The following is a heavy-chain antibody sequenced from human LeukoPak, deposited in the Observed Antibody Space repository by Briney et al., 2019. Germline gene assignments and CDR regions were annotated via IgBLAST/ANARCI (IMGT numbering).Heavy chain of an antibody. Sequence: GGSLRLSCTASGFTFRDYAMSWVRQAPGKGLGGVGFIRSKAYGGTTEYVASVKGRFTISRDDSKSLAYLQMNSLKTEDTAVYYCTRAGRAASFYFDYWGQGALVTVSS. CDR1: GFTFRDYA. CDR2: IRSKAYGGTT. CDR3: TRAGRAASFYFDY. V-gene: IGHV3-49*04. J-gene: IGHJ4*02. D-gene: IGHD2-15*01.